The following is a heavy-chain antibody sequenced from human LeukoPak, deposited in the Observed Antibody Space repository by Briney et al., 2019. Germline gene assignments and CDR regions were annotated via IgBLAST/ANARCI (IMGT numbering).Heavy chain of an antibody. D-gene: IGHD6-19*01. CDR3: VRHLKFSSGPIDS. CDR1: VAPLGSYF. V-gene: IGHV4-59*08. CDR2: IFSSATT. J-gene: IGHJ4*02. Sequence: SETLSLTCSVSVAPLGSYFWTWSRKPQGKKFEWFGHIFSSATTNYNPSLKSRVTISADSSNNQFSLKVTSVTAADTAVYFCVRHLKFSSGPIDSWGQGTLVTVSS.